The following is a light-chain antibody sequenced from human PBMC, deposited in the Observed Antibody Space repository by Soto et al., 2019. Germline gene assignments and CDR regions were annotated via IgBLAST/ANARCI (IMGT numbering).Light chain of an antibody. V-gene: IGKV3-20*01. CDR1: QTISSNY. CDR3: QQYTSSLIT. Sequence: EVVMTQSPATLCVPPVERATLCCRASQTISSNYLAWYQQKPGKAPRLLIYGASGRDTGIPDRFSGSGSGTDFTLTISRLEPEDFAVYYCQQYTSSLITFGQGTRLEIK. CDR2: GAS. J-gene: IGKJ5*01.